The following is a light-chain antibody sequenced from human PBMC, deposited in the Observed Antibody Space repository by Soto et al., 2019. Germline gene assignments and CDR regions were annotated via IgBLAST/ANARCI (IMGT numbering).Light chain of an antibody. V-gene: IGKV3-20*01. Sequence: ENVLTQSRCTLSLSPGSRATLCCRASQSVSSNYLAWYQQKPGQAPRLXLYGAPSRATGIPDRFSGSGSGTDFTPTIRRLEPEDFAVYYCQQYGSSYPWTFGQGTKVDIK. J-gene: IGKJ1*01. CDR2: GAP. CDR3: QQYGSSYPWT. CDR1: QSVSSNY.